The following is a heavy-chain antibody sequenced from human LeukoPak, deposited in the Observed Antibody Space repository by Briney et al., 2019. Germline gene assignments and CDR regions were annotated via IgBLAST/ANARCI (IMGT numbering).Heavy chain of an antibody. CDR2: INWNGGST. J-gene: IGHJ6*03. D-gene: IGHD6-6*01. V-gene: IGHV3-20*04. CDR3: AKRGGSSSSLYYYYYYMDV. CDR1: GFTFDDYG. Sequence: GGSLRLSCAASGFTFDDYGMSWVRQAPGKGLEWVSGINWNGGSTGYADSVKGRFTISRDNAKDSLYLQMNSLRAEDTAVYYCAKRGGSSSSLYYYYYYMDVRGKGTTVTVSS.